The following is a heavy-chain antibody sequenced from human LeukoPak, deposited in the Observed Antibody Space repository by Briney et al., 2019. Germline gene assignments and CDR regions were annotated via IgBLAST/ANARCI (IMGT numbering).Heavy chain of an antibody. CDR2: IHTSGST. D-gene: IGHD6-19*01. V-gene: IGHV4-4*09. CDR1: GASISSYF. CDR3: VRHRRAVPAYYFDY. J-gene: IGHJ4*02. Sequence: SETLSLTCTVSGASISSYFWTWIRQPPGKGLEWLAYIHTSGSTNYNPSLKSRVTISLDTSKSQFSLNLTSVTAADTAMYYCVRHRRAVPAYYFDYWGPGAPVTVSS.